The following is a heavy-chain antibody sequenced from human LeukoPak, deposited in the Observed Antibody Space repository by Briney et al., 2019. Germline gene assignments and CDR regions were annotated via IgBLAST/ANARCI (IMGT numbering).Heavy chain of an antibody. Sequence: ASETLSLTCAVYGGSFSSYYWGWIRQPPGKGLEWIGSIYYSGSTYYNPSLKSRVTISVDTSKNQFSLKLSSVTAADTAVYYCARSYGDYWYFDLWGRGTLVTVSS. V-gene: IGHV4-39*07. CDR1: GGSFSSYY. CDR2: IYYSGST. D-gene: IGHD4-17*01. CDR3: ARSYGDYWYFDL. J-gene: IGHJ2*01.